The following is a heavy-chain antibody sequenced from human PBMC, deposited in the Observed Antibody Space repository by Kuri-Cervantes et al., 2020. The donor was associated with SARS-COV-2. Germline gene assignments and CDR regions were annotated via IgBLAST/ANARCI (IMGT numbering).Heavy chain of an antibody. V-gene: IGHV1-24*01. D-gene: IGHD2-15*01. CDR3: ATGIGYCSGGSCYNYYYGMDV. Sequence: ASVKVSCKVSGYTLTALSMHWVRQAPGKGLEWMGGFDPEDGETIYAQKFQGRVTMTEDTSTDTAYMELSSLRSEDTAVYYCATGIGYCSGGSCYNYYYGMDVWGQGTTVTVSS. CDR1: GYTLTALS. J-gene: IGHJ6*02. CDR2: FDPEDGET.